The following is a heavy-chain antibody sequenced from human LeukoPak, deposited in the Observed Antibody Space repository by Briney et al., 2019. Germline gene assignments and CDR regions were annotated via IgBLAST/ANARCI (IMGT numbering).Heavy chain of an antibody. J-gene: IGHJ4*02. CDR2: IYPGDSDT. CDR1: GYSYTTYW. Sequence: GESLKISCKGSGYSYTTYWIAWVRQMPGKGLEWMGIIYPGDSDTRYSPSFRGQVTLSADKSRNTAYLQWSSLTASDSAMYYRATTSIVDYGLDYWGPGTLVTVSS. D-gene: IGHD4-17*01. V-gene: IGHV5-51*01. CDR3: ATTSIVDYGLDY.